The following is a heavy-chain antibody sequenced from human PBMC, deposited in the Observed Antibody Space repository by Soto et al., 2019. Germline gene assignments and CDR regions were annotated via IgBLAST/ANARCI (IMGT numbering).Heavy chain of an antibody. CDR1: GGTFSSYA. J-gene: IGHJ6*02. Sequence: QVQLVQSGAEVKKPGSSVKVSCKASGGTFSSYAISWVRQAPGQGLEWMGGIIPIFGTANYAQKFQGRVTITADESTSTAYMELSSLRSEDTAVYYCARDLNGYSYGLDYYYYGMDVWGQGTTVTVSS. D-gene: IGHD5-18*01. V-gene: IGHV1-69*12. CDR3: ARDLNGYSYGLDYYYYGMDV. CDR2: IIPIFGTA.